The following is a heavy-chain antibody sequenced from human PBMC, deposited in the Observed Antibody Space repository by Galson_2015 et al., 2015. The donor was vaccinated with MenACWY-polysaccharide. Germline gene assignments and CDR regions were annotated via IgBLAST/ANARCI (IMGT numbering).Heavy chain of an antibody. CDR2: IFHSGTT. CDR1: DYSIRGGYF. J-gene: IGHJ4*02. CDR3: ARVEKYSGSFYILF. V-gene: IGHV4-38-2*01. Sequence: ETLSLTCAVSDYSIRGGYFWGWIRQPPGKGLEWIASIFHSGTTYYNPSLKSRVTISVDTSKNQFSLKLSSVTAADTAVYYCARVEKYSGSFYILFWGQGTLVTVSS. D-gene: IGHD1-26*01.